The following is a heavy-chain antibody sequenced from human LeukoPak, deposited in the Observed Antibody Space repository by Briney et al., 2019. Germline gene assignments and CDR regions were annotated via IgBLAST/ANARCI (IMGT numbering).Heavy chain of an antibody. Sequence: SETLSLTCTVSGGSINSHYWSWIRQPPGKGLEGIGDIYYSGSTKYNPSLKSRVTISVDTSKNHLSLKLSSVLAADTAIYYCVRRANTGWNYFDYWGHGILVTVSS. CDR3: VRRANTGWNYFDY. V-gene: IGHV4-59*08. CDR2: IYYSGST. D-gene: IGHD6-19*01. CDR1: GGSINSHY. J-gene: IGHJ4*01.